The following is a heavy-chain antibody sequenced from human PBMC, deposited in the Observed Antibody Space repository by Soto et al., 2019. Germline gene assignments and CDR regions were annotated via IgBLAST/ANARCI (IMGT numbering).Heavy chain of an antibody. CDR1: GYTFNFYG. CDR2: ISGFNGNT. Sequence: ASVKVSGKASGYTFNFYGITWVRQAPGQGLEWMGWISGFNGNTNYAADLQGRVTMTTDTSTSTAYMELRGLRSDDTAVYYCARIGVSSGHESPDFDSWGQGTLVTVSS. CDR3: ARIGVSSGHESPDFDS. V-gene: IGHV1-18*01. D-gene: IGHD3-16*01. J-gene: IGHJ4*02.